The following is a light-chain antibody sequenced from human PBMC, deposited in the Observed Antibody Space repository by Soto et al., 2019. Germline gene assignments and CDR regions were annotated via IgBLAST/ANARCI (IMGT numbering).Light chain of an antibody. CDR1: QSVSSN. J-gene: IGKJ1*01. Sequence: EIVMTQSPATLSVSPGERATLSCRASQSVSSNLAWYQQKPGQAPRLLIYGASTRATGIPARFSGSGSGTEFTLTISSLQCEDFAVYYCQQYNNWPRTFGQGTKVDI. V-gene: IGKV3-15*01. CDR2: GAS. CDR3: QQYNNWPRT.